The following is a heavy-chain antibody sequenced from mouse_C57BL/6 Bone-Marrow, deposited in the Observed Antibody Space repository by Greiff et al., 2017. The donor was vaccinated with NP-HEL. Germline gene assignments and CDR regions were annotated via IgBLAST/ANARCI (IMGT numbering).Heavy chain of an antibody. J-gene: IGHJ2*01. CDR2: INPNNGGT. Sequence: VQLQQSGPELVKPGASVKISCKASGYTFTDYYMNWVKQSHGKSLEWIGDINPNNGGTSYNQKFKGKATLTVDKSSSTAYMELRSLTSEDSAVYYCARRPYYGSSLDYWGQGTTLTVSS. D-gene: IGHD1-1*01. V-gene: IGHV1-26*01. CDR3: ARRPYYGSSLDY. CDR1: GYTFTDYY.